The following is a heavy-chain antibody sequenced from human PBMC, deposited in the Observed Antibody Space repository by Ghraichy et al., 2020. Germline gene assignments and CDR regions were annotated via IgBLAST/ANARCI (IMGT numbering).Heavy chain of an antibody. CDR3: ARANSWQQLAPQDHDAFDI. Sequence: SQTLSLTCAVSGGSISSGGYSWSWIRQPPGKGLEWIGYIYHSGSTYYNPSLKSRVTISVDRSKNQFSLKLSSVTAADTAVYYCARANSWQQLAPQDHDAFDIWGQGTMVTVSS. CDR1: GGSISSGGYS. V-gene: IGHV4-30-2*01. D-gene: IGHD6-13*01. J-gene: IGHJ3*02. CDR2: IYHSGST.